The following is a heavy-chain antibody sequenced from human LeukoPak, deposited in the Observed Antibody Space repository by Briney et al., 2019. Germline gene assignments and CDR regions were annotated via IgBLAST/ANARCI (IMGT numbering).Heavy chain of an antibody. V-gene: IGHV1-69*13. D-gene: IGHD1-26*01. CDR3: ARTSGSYPADFDY. J-gene: IGHJ4*02. CDR1: GYTFTGYY. CDR2: IIPIFGTA. Sequence: SVKVSCKASGYTFTGYYMHWVRQAPGQGLEWMGGIIPIFGTANCAQKFQGRVTITADESTSTAYMELSSLRSEDTAVYYCARTSGSYPADFDYWGQGTLVTVSS.